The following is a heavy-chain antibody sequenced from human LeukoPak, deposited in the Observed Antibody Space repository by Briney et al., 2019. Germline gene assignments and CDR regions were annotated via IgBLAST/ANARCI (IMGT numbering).Heavy chain of an antibody. J-gene: IGHJ5*02. V-gene: IGHV4-34*01. CDR1: GGSFSGYY. Sequence: SETLSLTCAVYGGSFSGYYWSWIRQPPGKGLEWIVEINHSGSTNYNPSLKSRVTISVDTSKNQFSLKLSSVTAADTAVYYCARGRLRIAAAARPQTFDPWGQGTLVTVSS. CDR3: ARGRLRIAAAARPQTFDP. CDR2: INHSGST. D-gene: IGHD6-13*01.